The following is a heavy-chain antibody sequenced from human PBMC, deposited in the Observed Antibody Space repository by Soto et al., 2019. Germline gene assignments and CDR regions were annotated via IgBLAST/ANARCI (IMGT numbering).Heavy chain of an antibody. Sequence: GGSLRLSCAASGFIFRNYAMSWVREAPGKGLEWVSGISGSGGDTYYADSVKGRFTISRDNSENTLYLQMNSLRAEDTAVYYCAKDGAISRVRDTQHFDYWGPGTLVTVSS. CDR1: GFIFRNYA. J-gene: IGHJ4*02. V-gene: IGHV3-23*01. D-gene: IGHD3-10*01. CDR3: AKDGAISRVRDTQHFDY. CDR2: ISGSGGDT.